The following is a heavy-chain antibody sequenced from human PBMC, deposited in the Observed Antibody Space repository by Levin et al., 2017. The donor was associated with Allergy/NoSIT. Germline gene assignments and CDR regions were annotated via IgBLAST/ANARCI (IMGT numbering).Heavy chain of an antibody. CDR2: IIPIFGTA. CDR1: GGTFSSYA. CDR3: ASWGHFDWLLGHFRSGDRNSGYYFDY. D-gene: IGHD3-9*01. J-gene: IGHJ4*02. V-gene: IGHV1-69*13. Sequence: SVKVSCKASGGTFSSYAISWVRQAPGQGLEWMGGIIPIFGTANYAQKFQGRVTITADESTSTAYMELSSLRSEDTAVYYCASWGHFDWLLGHFRSGDRNSGYYFDYWGQGTLVTVSS.